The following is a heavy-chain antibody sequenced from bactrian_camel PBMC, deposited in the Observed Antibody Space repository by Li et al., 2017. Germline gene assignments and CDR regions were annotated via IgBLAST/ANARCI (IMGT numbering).Heavy chain of an antibody. CDR1: GHTYSRDC. CDR3: TAVPGHVWCRGWDFGY. Sequence: HVQLVESGGGLVQPGGSLRLSCAASGHTYSRDCMGWYRQADESDCELVATITQGARTWYRDSVKGRFTISQDYARNTLYLQMDSLKPEDTAMYYCTAVPGHVWCRGWDFGYWGQGTQVTVS. CDR2: ITQGART. V-gene: IGHV3S53*01. D-gene: IGHD7*01. J-gene: IGHJ6*01.